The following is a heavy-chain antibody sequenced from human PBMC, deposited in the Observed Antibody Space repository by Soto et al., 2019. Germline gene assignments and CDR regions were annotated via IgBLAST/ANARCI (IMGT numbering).Heavy chain of an antibody. CDR1: GGSFSGYY. CDR3: ARSSSDRDIVATAAPDAFDI. V-gene: IGHV4-34*01. J-gene: IGHJ3*02. CDR2: INHSGST. D-gene: IGHD5-12*01. Sequence: SETLSLTCAVYGGSFSGYYWSWIRQPPGKGLEWIGEINHSGSTNYNPSLKSRVTISVDTSKNQFSLRLSSVTAADTAVYYCARSSSDRDIVATAAPDAFDIWGQGTMVTVSS.